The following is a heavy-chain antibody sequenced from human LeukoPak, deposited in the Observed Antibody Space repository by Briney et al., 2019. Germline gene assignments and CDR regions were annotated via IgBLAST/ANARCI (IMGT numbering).Heavy chain of an antibody. J-gene: IGHJ4*02. CDR3: ARGVGSGYTDY. V-gene: IGHV4-34*01. CDR2: INHSGRT. CDR1: GGSFSGYY. Sequence: PSETLSLTCAVYGGSFSGYYWSWIRQPPGKGLEWIGEINHSGRTNYNPSLKSRVTISVDTSKNQFSLKLSSVTAADTAVYYCARGVGSGYTDYWGQGALVTVSS. D-gene: IGHD3-22*01.